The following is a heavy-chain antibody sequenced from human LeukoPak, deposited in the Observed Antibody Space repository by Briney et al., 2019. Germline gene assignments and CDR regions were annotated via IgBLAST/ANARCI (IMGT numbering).Heavy chain of an antibody. CDR2: FDPEDGET. CDR3: ARVGGYSSYDY. J-gene: IGHJ4*02. CDR1: GYTLTELS. V-gene: IGHV1-24*01. Sequence: ASVKVSCKVSGYTLTELSMHWVRQAPGKGLEWMGGFDPEDGETIYAQKFQGRVTMTRDTSTSTVNMELSGLRSEDTAVYYCARVGGYSSYDYWGQGTLVTVSS. D-gene: IGHD5-18*01.